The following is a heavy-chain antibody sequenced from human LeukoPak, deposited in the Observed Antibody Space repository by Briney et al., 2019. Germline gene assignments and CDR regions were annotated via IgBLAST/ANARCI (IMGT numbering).Heavy chain of an antibody. CDR2: IYYSGST. CDR3: ALKGIALNWFDP. CDR1: GGSISSYY. Sequence: PSETLSLTCTVSGGSISSYYWSWIRQPPGKGLEWIGYIYYSGSTNYNPSLKSRVTISVDTSKNQFSLKLSSVTAADTAVYYCALKGIALNWFDPWGQGTLVTVSS. D-gene: IGHD3-10*01. V-gene: IGHV4-59*12. J-gene: IGHJ5*02.